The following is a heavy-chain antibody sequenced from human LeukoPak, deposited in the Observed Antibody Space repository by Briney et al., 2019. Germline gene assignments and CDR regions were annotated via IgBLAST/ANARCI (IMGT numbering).Heavy chain of an antibody. CDR3: ARLGDVRTTMLPGVPNWFDP. D-gene: IGHD3-10*01. J-gene: IGHJ5*02. V-gene: IGHV4-39*01. CDR2: IYYSGST. Sequence: SETLSLTCTVSGGSISNSSYYWGWIRQPPGKGLEWIGSIYYSGSTYYNPSLKSRVTISVDTSKNQLSLKLSSVTAADTAVYYCARLGDVRTTMLPGVPNWFDPWGQGTLVTVAS. CDR1: GGSISNSSYY.